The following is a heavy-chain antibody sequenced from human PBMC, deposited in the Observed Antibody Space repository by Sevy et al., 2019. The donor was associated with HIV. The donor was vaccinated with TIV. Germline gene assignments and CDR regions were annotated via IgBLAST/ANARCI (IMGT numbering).Heavy chain of an antibody. Sequence: GESLKISCKGSGYTFTNYWIGWVRQMPGKGLEWMGIIYPGDSDTRYSPSFHGQFTISVDKSISTAYLQWSSLKASDTAIFYCARGARGTLPSYYYYTMDIWGQGTTVTVSS. CDR2: IYPGDSDT. V-gene: IGHV5-51*01. CDR3: ARGARGTLPSYYYYTMDI. D-gene: IGHD1-1*01. CDR1: GYTFTNYW. J-gene: IGHJ6*02.